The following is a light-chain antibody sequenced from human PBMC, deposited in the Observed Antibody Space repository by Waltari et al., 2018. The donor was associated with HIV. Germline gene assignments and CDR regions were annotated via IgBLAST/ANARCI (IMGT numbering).Light chain of an antibody. CDR3: ASYTARSIPWV. V-gene: IGLV2-14*03. CDR1: SRYIGGSNY. J-gene: IGLJ3*02. CDR2: DVI. Sequence: QSALIQPASDSVSPGQSITLSCTGASRYIGGSNYVSCYQQHPGKPPKVLMYDVINRPSGISDRFSGSKSGRTTSLTISGLQAEDEADYYCASYTARSIPWVFGGGTKLTVV.